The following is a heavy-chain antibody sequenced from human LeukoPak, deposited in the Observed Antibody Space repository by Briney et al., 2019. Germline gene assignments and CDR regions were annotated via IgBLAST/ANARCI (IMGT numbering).Heavy chain of an antibody. CDR2: ISGSGGSK. D-gene: IGHD3-10*01. Sequence: GGSLRLSCAASGFTFSSYAMSWVRQAPGKGLEWVSSISGSGGSKYYADSVKGRFTISRDNSKNTLYLQMNSLRAEDTAVYYCAKDPRVWFGELLNLYFDYWGQGTLVTVSS. J-gene: IGHJ4*02. V-gene: IGHV3-23*01. CDR3: AKDPRVWFGELLNLYFDY. CDR1: GFTFSSYA.